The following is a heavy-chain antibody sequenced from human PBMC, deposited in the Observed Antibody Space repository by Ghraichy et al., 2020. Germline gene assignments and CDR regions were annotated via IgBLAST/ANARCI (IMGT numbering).Heavy chain of an antibody. CDR2: IRASDGST. D-gene: IGHD6-19*01. V-gene: IGHV3-23*01. CDR3: AKFVPVAGDDTNWFDT. Sequence: GESLNISCAASGFIFRSYAMSWVRQAPGMGLEWVSAIRASDGSTHYADSVKGRFTISRDNSKNTLYLQMSSLRGEDTAVYYCAKFVPVAGDDTNWFDTWGQGTVVSVSS. J-gene: IGHJ5*02. CDR1: GFIFRSYA.